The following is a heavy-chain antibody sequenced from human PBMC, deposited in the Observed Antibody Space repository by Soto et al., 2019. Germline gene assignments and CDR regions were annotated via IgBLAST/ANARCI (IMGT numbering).Heavy chain of an antibody. CDR1: GFTFSSYA. V-gene: IGHV3-30-3*01. CDR2: ISYDGSKK. J-gene: IGHJ4*02. D-gene: IGHD3-10*01. Sequence: QVQLVESGGGVVQPGRSLRLSCAASGFTFSSYAMQWVRQAPGKGLEWVAVISYDGSKKYYADSVKGRFTISRDNSKNTLYLQMNSLRAEDTAVYYCARTDYGSGSYPDYWGQGTLVTVSS. CDR3: ARTDYGSGSYPDY.